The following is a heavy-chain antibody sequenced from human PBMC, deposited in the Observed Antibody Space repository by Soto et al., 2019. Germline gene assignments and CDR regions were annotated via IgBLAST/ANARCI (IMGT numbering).Heavy chain of an antibody. J-gene: IGHJ4*02. CDR3: AGFDLRVAGLRYNY. CDR2: INHSGST. V-gene: IGHV4-34*01. Sequence: SETLSLTCAVYGGSFSGYYWSWIRQPPGKGLEWIGEINHSGSTNYNPSLKSRVTISVDTSKNQFSLKLSSVTAADTAVYYCAGFDLRVAGLRYNYWGQGTLVTVSS. D-gene: IGHD3-9*01. CDR1: GGSFSGYY.